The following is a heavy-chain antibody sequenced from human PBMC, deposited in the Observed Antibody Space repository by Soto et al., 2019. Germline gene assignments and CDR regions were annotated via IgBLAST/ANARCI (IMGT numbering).Heavy chain of an antibody. Sequence: ASVKVSCKASGYTFTSYAMHWVRQAPGQGLEWMGWINAGNGNTKYSQKFQGRVTITRDTSASTAYMELSSLRSEDTAVYYCAREGRAGGSYYYYMDVWGKGTTVTVSS. CDR1: GYTFTSYA. CDR2: INAGNGNT. V-gene: IGHV1-3*01. CDR3: AREGRAGGSYYYYMDV. J-gene: IGHJ6*03. D-gene: IGHD3-10*01.